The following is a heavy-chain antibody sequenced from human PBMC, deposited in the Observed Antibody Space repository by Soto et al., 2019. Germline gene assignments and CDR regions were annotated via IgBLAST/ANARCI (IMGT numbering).Heavy chain of an antibody. V-gene: IGHV4-59*02. D-gene: IGHD2-15*01. CDR2: IYYNGFTYYTGST. CDR1: GDSVTSSY. CDR3: ARAVVAAPPWFDL. J-gene: IGHJ5*02. Sequence: KASETLSLTCTVSGDSVTSSYCTWIRQAPGKGLEWIGYIYYNGFTYYTGSTKYNPSLQSRVTISIDTSKNQFSLNLDSVTAADTAVYFCARAVVAAPPWFDLWGQGALVTVSS.